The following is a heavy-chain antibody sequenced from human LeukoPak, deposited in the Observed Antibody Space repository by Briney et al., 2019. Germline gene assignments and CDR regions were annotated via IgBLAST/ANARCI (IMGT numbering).Heavy chain of an antibody. CDR3: AKANEVDY. Sequence: GGSLRLSCAASGFTFSSYSMSWVRQAPGKGLEWVAFIHYDGNNKYYADSVKGRFTISRDNSKNTLYLQMNSLSAEDAAIYFCAKANEVDYWGQGNLVTVSS. CDR2: IHYDGNNK. V-gene: IGHV3-30*02. J-gene: IGHJ4*02. CDR1: GFTFSSYS.